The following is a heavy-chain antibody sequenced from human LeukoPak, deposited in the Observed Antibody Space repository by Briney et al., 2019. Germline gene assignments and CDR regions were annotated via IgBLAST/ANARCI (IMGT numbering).Heavy chain of an antibody. Sequence: GGSLTLSCAASGFIFSIFDMNWVRQAPGKGLEWVSFISGGGSTIYYADSVKGRFTISRDNAKNSLYLQMNSLRDDDTAVYYCARKLVGAAGAAFDIWGQGTMVTVSS. J-gene: IGHJ3*02. CDR1: GFIFSIFD. CDR2: ISGGGSTI. CDR3: ARKLVGAAGAAFDI. V-gene: IGHV3-48*02. D-gene: IGHD1-26*01.